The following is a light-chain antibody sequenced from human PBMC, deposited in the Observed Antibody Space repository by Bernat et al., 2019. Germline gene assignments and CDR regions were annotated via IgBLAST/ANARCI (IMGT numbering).Light chain of an antibody. J-gene: IGKJ4*01. CDR3: QQSYSTPWLT. CDR1: QSISSY. V-gene: IGKV1-39*01. CDR2: AAS. Sequence: DIHMTQSPSSLPASVGDRVTITCRASQSISSYLNWYQQKPGKAPKLLIYAASSLQSGVPSRFSGSGSGTDFTLTISSLQPEDFATYYCQQSYSTPWLTFGGGTKVEIK.